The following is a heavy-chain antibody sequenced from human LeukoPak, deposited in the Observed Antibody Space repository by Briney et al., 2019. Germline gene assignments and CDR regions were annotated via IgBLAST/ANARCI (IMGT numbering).Heavy chain of an antibody. D-gene: IGHD4-23*01. CDR2: IYHRGRT. Sequence: PSETLSLTCAVSGYSISSGYYWSWMRQPPGKGLEWIGSIYHRGRTYYNPSLKSRVTISVDTSKNQFSLKLSSVTATDTAVYYCARRTVGGGYWFDPWGQGTLVTVSS. CDR1: GYSISSGYY. CDR3: ARRTVGGGYWFDP. J-gene: IGHJ5*02. V-gene: IGHV4-38-2*01.